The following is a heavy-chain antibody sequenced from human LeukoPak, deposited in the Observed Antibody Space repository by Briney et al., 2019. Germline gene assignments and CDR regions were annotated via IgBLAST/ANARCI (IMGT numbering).Heavy chain of an antibody. V-gene: IGHV3-53*01. CDR2: IYNDGST. Sequence: GGSLRLSCAASGFIVSSSYMIWVRQAPGKGLEWVSLIYNDGSTYYADSVKGRFTISRDNSKNTLYLQMNSLRAEDTAVYYCAKLVSYSYGFYYFDYWGQGTLVTVSS. D-gene: IGHD5-18*01. CDR3: AKLVSYSYGFYYFDY. CDR1: GFIVSSSY. J-gene: IGHJ4*02.